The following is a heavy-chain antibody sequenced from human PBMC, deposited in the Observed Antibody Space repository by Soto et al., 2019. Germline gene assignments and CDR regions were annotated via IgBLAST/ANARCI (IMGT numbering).Heavy chain of an antibody. V-gene: IGHV3-15*07. CDR2: IKSKTDGGTT. Sequence: GGSLRLSCAASGFTFSNAWMNWVRQAPGKGLEWVGRIKSKTDGGTTDYAAPVKGRFTISRDDSKNTLYLQMNSLKTEDTAVYYCTTHRPRGSLKHRFDYWGQGTLVTVSS. CDR1: GFTFSNAW. J-gene: IGHJ4*02. D-gene: IGHD3-16*01. CDR3: TTHRPRGSLKHRFDY.